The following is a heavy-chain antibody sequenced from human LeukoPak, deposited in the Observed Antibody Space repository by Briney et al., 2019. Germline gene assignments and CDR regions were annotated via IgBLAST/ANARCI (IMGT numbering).Heavy chain of an antibody. Sequence: PGGSLRLSCAASGFTFSSYGMPWVRQAPGKGLEWVAVIWYDGSNKYYAASVKGRFTLSRDNSKNTLYLQMNSLRAEDTAMYYCTRDLSTHYSIDYWGQGALVTVSS. CDR2: IWYDGSNK. CDR1: GFTFSSYG. V-gene: IGHV3-30*19. J-gene: IGHJ4*02. CDR3: TRDLSTHYSIDY. D-gene: IGHD6-13*01.